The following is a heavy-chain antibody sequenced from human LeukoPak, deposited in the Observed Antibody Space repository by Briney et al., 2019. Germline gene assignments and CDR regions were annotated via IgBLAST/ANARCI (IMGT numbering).Heavy chain of an antibody. Sequence: PSETLSLTCAVYGGSSSGYYWSWIRQPPGKGLEWIGEINHSGSTNYNPSLKSRVTISVDTSKNQFSLRLSSVTAADTALYYCARHAAFADYQSHLTHFDYWGQGTLVTVSS. CDR3: ARHAAFADYQSHLTHFDY. CDR2: INHSGST. V-gene: IGHV4-34*01. J-gene: IGHJ4*02. D-gene: IGHD4/OR15-4a*01. CDR1: GGSSSGYY.